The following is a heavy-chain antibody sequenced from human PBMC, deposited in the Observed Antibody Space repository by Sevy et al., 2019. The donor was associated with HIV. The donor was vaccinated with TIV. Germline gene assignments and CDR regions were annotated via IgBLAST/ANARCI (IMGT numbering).Heavy chain of an antibody. Sequence: GGSLRLSCAASGFTFSSYGMHRVRQAPRKGLEWVAVIWYDGSNKYYADSVKGRFTISRDNSKNTLYLQMNSLRAEDTAVYYCAMNYYDSSGSSFFFDYWGQGTLVTVSS. CDR2: IWYDGSNK. CDR3: AMNYYDSSGSSFFFDY. V-gene: IGHV3-33*01. CDR1: GFTFSSYG. D-gene: IGHD3-22*01. J-gene: IGHJ4*02.